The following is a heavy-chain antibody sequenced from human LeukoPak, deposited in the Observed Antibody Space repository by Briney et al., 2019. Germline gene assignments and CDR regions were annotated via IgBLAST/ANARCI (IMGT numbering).Heavy chain of an antibody. D-gene: IGHD2-2*01. J-gene: IGHJ4*02. V-gene: IGHV4-59*08. Sequence: SETLSLTCTVSGGSISSYYWSWIRQTPGKGLEWIGYIYYGGSTNYNPSLKSRVNISVDTSKNQFSLKLSSVTAADTALYYCASLYCSSTSCYLFHWGQGTLVTVSS. CDR2: IYYGGST. CDR3: ASLYCSSTSCYLFH. CDR1: GGSISSYY.